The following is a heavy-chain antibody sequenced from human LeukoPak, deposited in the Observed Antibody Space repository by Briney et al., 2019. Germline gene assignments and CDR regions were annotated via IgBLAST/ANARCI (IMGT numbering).Heavy chain of an antibody. Sequence: SQTLSLTCSVSGGSISSDSYPWTWIRQPAGEGLEWIGRVISSGTTNYNPSLKSRVTILVDTSKNQFSLKLNFVTAADTAVYYCARGGWFGELFFDHWGQGILVTVSS. J-gene: IGHJ4*02. D-gene: IGHD3-10*01. V-gene: IGHV4-61*02. CDR2: VISSGTT. CDR3: ARGGWFGELFFDH. CDR1: GGSISSDSYP.